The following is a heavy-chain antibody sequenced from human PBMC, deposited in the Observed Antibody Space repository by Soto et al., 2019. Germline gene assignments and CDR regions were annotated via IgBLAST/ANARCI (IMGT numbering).Heavy chain of an antibody. J-gene: IGHJ3*02. D-gene: IGHD3-10*01. CDR1: GGAFSSYA. Sequence: SVKVSCKASGGAFSSYAISWVRQAPGQGLEWMGGIIPIFGTANYAQKFQGRVTITADKSTSTAYMELSSLRSEDTAVYYCASLFLAARWHTHDAFDIWGQGTMVTVSS. CDR2: IIPIFGTA. CDR3: ASLFLAARWHTHDAFDI. V-gene: IGHV1-69*06.